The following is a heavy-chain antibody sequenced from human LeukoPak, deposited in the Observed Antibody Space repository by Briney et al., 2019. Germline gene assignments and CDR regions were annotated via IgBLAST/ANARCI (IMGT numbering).Heavy chain of an antibody. V-gene: IGHV3-33*01. CDR1: GFTFSSYG. J-gene: IGHJ6*02. CDR2: IWYDGSNK. CDR3: ARGGYAYQRYYYYGMVV. D-gene: IGHD2-2*01. Sequence: GRSLRLSCAASGFTFSSYGMHWVRQAPGKGLEWVAVIWYDGSNKYYADSVKGRFIISRDNSKNTLYLQMNSLRAEDTAVYYCARGGYAYQRYYYYGMVVWGQGTTFTVSS.